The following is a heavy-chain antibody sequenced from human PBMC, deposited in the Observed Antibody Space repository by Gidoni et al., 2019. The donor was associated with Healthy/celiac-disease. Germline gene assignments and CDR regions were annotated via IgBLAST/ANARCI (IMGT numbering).Heavy chain of an antibody. CDR1: G. CDR2: ISAYNGNT. CDR3: ARLLYSYGPFDY. V-gene: IGHV1-18*01. J-gene: IGHJ4*02. D-gene: IGHD5-18*01. Sequence: GISWVRQAPGQGLEWMGWISAYNGNTNYAQKLQGRVTMTTDTSTSTAYMELRSLRSDDTAVYYCARLLYSYGPFDYWGQGTLVTVSS.